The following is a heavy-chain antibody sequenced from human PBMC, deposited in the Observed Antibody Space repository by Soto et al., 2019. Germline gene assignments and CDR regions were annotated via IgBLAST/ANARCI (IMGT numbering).Heavy chain of an antibody. J-gene: IGHJ4*02. Sequence: EVQLSESGGGLVQPGGSLRLSCAASGFTFSSYAMSWVRQAPGQGLEWVASISGSSGVTYHPDSVKGRFTISRDNSKNRRYLQRNSLRVEDTAVYYCAKDSRKAGSGSYCDYWGQGTLVTVST. CDR2: ISGSSGVT. CDR3: AKDSRKAGSGSYCDY. D-gene: IGHD3-10*01. CDR1: GFTFSSYA. V-gene: IGHV3-23*01.